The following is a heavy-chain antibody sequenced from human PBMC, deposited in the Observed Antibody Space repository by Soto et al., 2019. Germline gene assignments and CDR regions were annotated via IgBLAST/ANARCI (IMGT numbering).Heavy chain of an antibody. CDR1: GGSISSSNW. J-gene: IGHJ6*02. D-gene: IGHD6-13*01. Sequence: SETLSLTCAVSGGSISSSNWWSWVRQPPGKGLEWIGEIYHSGSTNYNPSLKSRVTISVDKSKNQFSLKLSSVTAADTAVYYCARGISSSWYLDYYYYYGMDVWGQGTTVTVSS. V-gene: IGHV4-4*02. CDR2: IYHSGST. CDR3: ARGISSSWYLDYYYYYGMDV.